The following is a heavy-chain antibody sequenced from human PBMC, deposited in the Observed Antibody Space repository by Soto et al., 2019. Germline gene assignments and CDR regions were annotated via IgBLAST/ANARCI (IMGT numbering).Heavy chain of an antibody. CDR3: TRDSYDSRYYYGMDV. J-gene: IGHJ6*02. CDR1: GFTFRTYW. V-gene: IGHV3-74*01. CDR2: INPDGSNT. D-gene: IGHD3-22*01. Sequence: PGGSLRLSCTASGFTFRTYWMHWVRQAPGKGLMWVSRINPDGSNTAYADSVKGRFTISRDNAKNTLHLQMNSLRDEDMAVYYCTRDSYDSRYYYGMDVWGQGTPVTVS.